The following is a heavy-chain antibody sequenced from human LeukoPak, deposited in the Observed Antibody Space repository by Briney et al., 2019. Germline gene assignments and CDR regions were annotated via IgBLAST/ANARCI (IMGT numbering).Heavy chain of an antibody. CDR2: INHSGST. J-gene: IGHJ4*02. Sequence: PSETLSLTCAVYGGSFSGYYWSWIRQPPGKGLEWIGEINHSGSTNYNPSLKSRVTISVDTSKNQFSLKLSSVTAADTAVYYCARHRFRRFDYWGQGTLVTVSS. V-gene: IGHV4-34*01. CDR3: ARHRFRRFDY. CDR1: GGSFSGYY. D-gene: IGHD3-16*01.